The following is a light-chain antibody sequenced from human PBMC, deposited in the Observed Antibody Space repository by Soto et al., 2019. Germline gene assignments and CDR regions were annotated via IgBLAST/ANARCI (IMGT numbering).Light chain of an antibody. CDR2: AAS. J-gene: IGKJ4*01. CDR1: QSVNSN. CDR3: QQYGSSPS. V-gene: IGKV3-15*01. Sequence: ETVMTQSPATLSASPGERATLSCRASQSVNSNLAWYQKKPGQAPRLLIYAASTRATGIPARFSGSGSGTEFTLTISSLQSEDFTVYYCQQYGSSPSFGGGTKVDIK.